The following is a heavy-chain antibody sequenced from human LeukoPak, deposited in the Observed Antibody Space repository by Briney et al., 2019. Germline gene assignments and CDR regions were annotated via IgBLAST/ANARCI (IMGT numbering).Heavy chain of an antibody. J-gene: IGHJ4*02. CDR3: AKDRDPYCSGGSCYPFDY. Sequence: GGSLRLSCAASGFTFSSYGMHWVRQAPGKGLEWVAFIRYDGSNKYYADSVKGRFTISRDNSKNTLYLQVNSLRAEDTAVYYCAKDRDPYCSGGSCYPFDYWGQGTLVTVSS. V-gene: IGHV3-30*02. CDR1: GFTFSSYG. CDR2: IRYDGSNK. D-gene: IGHD2-15*01.